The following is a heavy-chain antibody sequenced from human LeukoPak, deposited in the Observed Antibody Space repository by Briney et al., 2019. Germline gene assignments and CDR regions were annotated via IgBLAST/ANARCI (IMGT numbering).Heavy chain of an antibody. Sequence: PGRSLRLSCAASGFTFSSYGMHWVRQAPGKGLEWVAVISYDGSNKYYADSVKGRFTISRDNSKNTLYLQMNSLRAEDTAVYYCAKDGSGWYYGTDYWGQGTPVTVSS. J-gene: IGHJ4*02. CDR1: GFTFSSYG. D-gene: IGHD6-19*01. CDR2: ISYDGSNK. V-gene: IGHV3-30*18. CDR3: AKDGSGWYYGTDY.